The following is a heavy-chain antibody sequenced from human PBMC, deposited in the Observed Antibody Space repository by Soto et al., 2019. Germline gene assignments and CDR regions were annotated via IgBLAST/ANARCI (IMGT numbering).Heavy chain of an antibody. Sequence: PSATLSLTCTVSGGSISSNNYYWGWIRQPPGKGLEWIGSIYYSGSTYYKPSLKSRVTISVDTSKNQFSLKLSSLTAADTAVYYCARRGSGSYSDYWGQGALVTISS. CDR2: IYYSGST. J-gene: IGHJ4*02. V-gene: IGHV4-39*01. D-gene: IGHD1-26*01. CDR3: ARRGSGSYSDY. CDR1: GGSISSNNYY.